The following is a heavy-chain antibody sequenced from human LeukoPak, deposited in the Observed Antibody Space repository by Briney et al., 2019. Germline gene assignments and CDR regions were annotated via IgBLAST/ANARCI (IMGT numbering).Heavy chain of an antibody. J-gene: IGHJ4*02. CDR3: ARELAYGDYYFDY. V-gene: IGHV3-74*01. D-gene: IGHD4-17*01. CDR2: INSDGSST. Sequence: PGGPLRLSCAVSGFTFSSYWMHWVRQAPGKGLVWVSRINSDGSSTSYADSVKGRFTISRDNAKNTLYLQMNSLRAEDTAVYYCARELAYGDYYFDYWGQGTLVTVSS. CDR1: GFTFSSYW.